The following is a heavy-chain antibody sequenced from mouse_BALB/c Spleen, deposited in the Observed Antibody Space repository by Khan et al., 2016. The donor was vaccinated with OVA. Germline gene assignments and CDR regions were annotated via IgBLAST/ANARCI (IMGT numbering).Heavy chain of an antibody. CDR1: GYTFTSYW. CDR2: IDPYDSET. J-gene: IGHJ3*01. Sequence: QVQLQQSGAELVRPGASVKLSCEASGYTFTSYWMNWVKQSPEQGLEWIGRIDPYDSETHYNQNFKDKAILTVDKSSSTAYMQLSSLTAEDSSVDYCARNPFAYWGQGTLVTVSA. CDR3: ARNPFAY. V-gene: IGHV1-52*01.